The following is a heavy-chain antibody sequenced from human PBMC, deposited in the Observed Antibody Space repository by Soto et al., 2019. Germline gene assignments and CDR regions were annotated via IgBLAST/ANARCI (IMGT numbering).Heavy chain of an antibody. CDR2: ISWNSGSI. V-gene: IGHV3-9*01. CDR1: GFTFDDYA. D-gene: IGHD3-9*01. CDR3: AKDKSILTGYRPSYGMDV. Sequence: GGSLRLSCAASGFTFDDYAMHWVRQAPGKGLEWVSGISWNSGSIGYADSVKGRFTISRDNAKNPLYLQMNSLRAEDTALYYCAKDKSILTGYRPSYGMDVWGQGTTVTVSS. J-gene: IGHJ6*02.